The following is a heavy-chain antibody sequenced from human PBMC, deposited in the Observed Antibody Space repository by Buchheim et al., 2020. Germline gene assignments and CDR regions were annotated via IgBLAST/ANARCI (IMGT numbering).Heavy chain of an antibody. Sequence: EMQLVESGGGLVQPGGSLRLSCVASGFTFSSYWMSWVRQAPGKGLEWVATIKQDGSEKYYVDSEKGRFTISRDNAKKSLYLQVNSLRVDDTAVYYCARDLCSSTACYDYGMDVWGQGTT. J-gene: IGHJ6*02. V-gene: IGHV3-7*01. CDR3: ARDLCSSTACYDYGMDV. CDR2: IKQDGSEK. CDR1: GFTFSSYW. D-gene: IGHD2-2*01.